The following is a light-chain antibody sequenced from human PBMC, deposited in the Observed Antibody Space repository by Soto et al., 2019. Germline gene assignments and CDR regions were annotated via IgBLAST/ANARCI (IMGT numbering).Light chain of an antibody. J-gene: IGKJ3*01. CDR3: QQYGSSPFT. CDR1: QSVSSSY. V-gene: IGKV3-20*01. CDR2: GAS. Sequence: EIVLTQSPGTLSLSPGERATLSCRASQSVSSSYFAWYQKKPGQAPRLLIYGASSRATGIPDRFSGSGSGTAFTLTISSREPEDSAVYYGQQYGSSPFTFGPGTKVDIK.